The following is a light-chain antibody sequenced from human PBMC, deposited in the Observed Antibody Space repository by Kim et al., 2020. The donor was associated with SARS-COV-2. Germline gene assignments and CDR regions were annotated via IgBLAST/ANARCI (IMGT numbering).Light chain of an antibody. CDR1: QGISGH. CDR3: QQRSNRPMT. Sequence: LSPGERDTLSCRASQGISGHLAWYQQKPGHAPRLLIYESSIRATGIPARFSGSGSGTDFTLTISSLEAEDFAVYYCQQRSNRPMTFGQGTRLEIK. V-gene: IGKV3-11*01. J-gene: IGKJ5*01. CDR2: ESS.